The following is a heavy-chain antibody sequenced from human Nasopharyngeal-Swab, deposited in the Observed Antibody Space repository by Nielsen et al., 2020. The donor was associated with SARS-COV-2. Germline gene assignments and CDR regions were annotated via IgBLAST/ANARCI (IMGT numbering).Heavy chain of an antibody. J-gene: IGHJ6*02. CDR1: GYTFTGYY. CDR2: INPNSGGT. CDR3: ATRGEVVVAATGYYYYGMDV. Sequence: ASVKVSCKASGYTFTGYYMHWVRQAPGQGLEWMGWINPNSGGTNYAQKFQGRVTMTRDKSISTAYMELSRLRSDDTAVYYCATRGEVVVAATGYYYYGMDVWGQGTTVTVSS. V-gene: IGHV1-2*02. D-gene: IGHD2-15*01.